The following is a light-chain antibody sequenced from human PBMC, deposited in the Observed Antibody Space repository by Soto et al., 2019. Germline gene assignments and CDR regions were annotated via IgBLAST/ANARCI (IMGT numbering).Light chain of an antibody. J-gene: IGKJ1*01. CDR3: QQDSNWPRT. V-gene: IGKV3-15*01. Sequence: EIVMTQSPATLSVSPGERATLSCRASQSVSSNLAWYQQKPGHAHRLLIYGASTRATGIPARFSCSGSGTEFTLTISSLQSEDFVVYYCQQDSNWPRTFGQGTKVEIK. CDR1: QSVSSN. CDR2: GAS.